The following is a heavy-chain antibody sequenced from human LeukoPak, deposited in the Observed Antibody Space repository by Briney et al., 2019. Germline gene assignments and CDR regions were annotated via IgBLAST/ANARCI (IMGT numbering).Heavy chain of an antibody. CDR1: GFTFSRYY. D-gene: IGHD6-13*01. CDR3: TRVFVGDEYSSSGY. V-gene: IGHV3-74*01. CDR2: TNSDGSST. Sequence: PGGSLRLSCAASGFTFSRYYMHWVRQAPGKGLVWVSRTNSDGSSTTYADSVKGRFTISRDNAKNTLYLQMNSLKVEDTAVYYCTRVFVGDEYSSSGYWGQGTLVTVSS. J-gene: IGHJ4*02.